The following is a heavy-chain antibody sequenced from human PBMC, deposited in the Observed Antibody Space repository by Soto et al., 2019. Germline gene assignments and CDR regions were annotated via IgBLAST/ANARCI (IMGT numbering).Heavy chain of an antibody. CDR3: ASGGRGKRITGTTLLINRTYYFNY. CDR1: GGSFSGYY. CDR2: INHSGST. Sequence: QVQLQQWGAGLLKPSETLSLTCAVYGGSFSGYYWSWIRQPPGKGLEWIGEINHSGSTNYNPSLKSRVTISVDTSKDQSSLKLISVTAADTAVYDCASGGRGKRITGTTLLINRTYYFNYWGQGTLVTVSS. D-gene: IGHD1-7*01. V-gene: IGHV4-34*01. J-gene: IGHJ4*02.